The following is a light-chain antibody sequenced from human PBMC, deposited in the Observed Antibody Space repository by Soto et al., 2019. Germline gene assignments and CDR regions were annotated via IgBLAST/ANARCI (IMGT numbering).Light chain of an antibody. Sequence: EIMLAQSPGTLSLSPGERATLSCRASQSLSSTNLAWYQQKPGQAPRLLIYGASNRATGIPDRFSGSGSGTDVTLTIRRLEPEDFAVYYCQQYAMSPWTFGQGTKVEIK. V-gene: IGKV3-20*01. CDR1: QSLSSTN. J-gene: IGKJ1*01. CDR2: GAS. CDR3: QQYAMSPWT.